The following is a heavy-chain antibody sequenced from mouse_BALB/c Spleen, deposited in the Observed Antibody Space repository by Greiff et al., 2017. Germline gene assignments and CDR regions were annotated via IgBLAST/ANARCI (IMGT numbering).Heavy chain of an antibody. CDR1: SYTFTSYW. D-gene: IGHD1-2*01. V-gene: IGHV1S81*02. Sequence: QVQLQQPGAELVKPGASVKLSCKASSYTFTSYWMHWVKQRPGQGLEWIGEINPSNGRTNYNEKFKSKATLTVDKSSSTAYMQLSSLTSEDSAVYYCASLITTAPAWFAYWGQGTLVTVSA. CDR3: ASLITTAPAWFAY. J-gene: IGHJ3*01. CDR2: INPSNGRT.